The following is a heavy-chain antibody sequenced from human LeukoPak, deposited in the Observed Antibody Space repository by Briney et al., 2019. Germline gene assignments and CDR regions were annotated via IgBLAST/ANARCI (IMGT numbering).Heavy chain of an antibody. V-gene: IGHV3-23*01. D-gene: IGHD4-23*01. CDR3: AKDLGYGGNSPFDY. CDR2: ITASGSST. J-gene: IGHJ4*02. CDR1: GFAFINYA. Sequence: GGSLRLSCAASGFAFINYAMSWVRQAPGKGLDWVSTITASGSSTYYADSVRGRFTISRDNSKNTLFLQMNSLRAEDTAVYYCAKDLGYGGNSPFDYWGQGTLVTVSS.